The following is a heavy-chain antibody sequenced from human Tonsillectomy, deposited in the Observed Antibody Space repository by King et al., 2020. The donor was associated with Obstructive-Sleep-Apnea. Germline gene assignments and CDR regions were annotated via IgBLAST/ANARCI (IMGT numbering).Heavy chain of an antibody. CDR1: GYTFTGYY. CDR3: ASDVTTRGVGMDV. Sequence: VQLVESGAEVKKPGASVKVSCKASGYTFTGYYIHWVRQAPGQGLEWMGRINPYSGGTNYAQKFQDRVTMTRDTSISTAYMDLSRLRSDDTAVYYCASDVTTRGVGMDVWGQGTTVTVSS. J-gene: IGHJ6*02. D-gene: IGHD1-14*01. CDR2: INPYSGGT. V-gene: IGHV1-2*06.